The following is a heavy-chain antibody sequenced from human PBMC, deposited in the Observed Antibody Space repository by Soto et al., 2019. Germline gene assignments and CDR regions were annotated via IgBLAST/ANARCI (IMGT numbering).Heavy chain of an antibody. Sequence: ASVKVSCKASGYTFTSYATHWVRQAPGQRPEWMGWINAGNGNTKYSQKFQGRVTITRDTSASTAYMELSSLRSEDTAVYYCASSRITMVPYGMDVWGQGTTVTVSS. V-gene: IGHV1-3*01. CDR1: GYTFTSYA. D-gene: IGHD3-10*01. CDR2: INAGNGNT. J-gene: IGHJ6*02. CDR3: ASSRITMVPYGMDV.